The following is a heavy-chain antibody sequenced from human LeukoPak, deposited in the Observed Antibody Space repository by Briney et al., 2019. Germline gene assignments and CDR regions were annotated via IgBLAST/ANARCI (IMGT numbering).Heavy chain of an antibody. D-gene: IGHD1-26*01. Sequence: GGSLRLSCEASGFTFSSYGMHWVRQAPGKGLEWVAVISYDGSNKYYADSVKGRFTISRDNSKNTLYLQMNSLRAEDTAVYYCAKARGIFGSYLPFDYWGQGTLVTVSS. CDR2: ISYDGSNK. J-gene: IGHJ4*02. CDR1: GFTFSSYG. CDR3: AKARGIFGSYLPFDY. V-gene: IGHV3-30*18.